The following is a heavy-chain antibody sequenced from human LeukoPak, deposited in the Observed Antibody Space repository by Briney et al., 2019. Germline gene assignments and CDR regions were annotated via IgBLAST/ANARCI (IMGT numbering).Heavy chain of an antibody. Sequence: GGSLRLSCAASGFTFSDYYMSWIRLAPGKGLEWVSYISSSGSTIYYADSVKGRFTISRDNAKNSLYLQMNSLRAEDTAVYYCARVPLVVVPAAVYYYYYGMDVWGQGTTVTVSS. J-gene: IGHJ6*02. CDR2: ISSSGSTI. CDR1: GFTFSDYY. CDR3: ARVPLVVVPAAVYYYYYGMDV. V-gene: IGHV3-11*01. D-gene: IGHD2-2*01.